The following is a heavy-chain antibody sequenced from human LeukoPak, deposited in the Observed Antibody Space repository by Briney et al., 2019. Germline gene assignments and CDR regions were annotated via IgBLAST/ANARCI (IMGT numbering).Heavy chain of an antibody. Sequence: PSQTLSLTCTVSGGSISSGRYQWSWIRQPAGKGLQWIGRIYISGSTSYNPSLKSRVTISVDTSKNQFSLKLSSVTAADTAVYYCARDSSGYYHPDTFDIWGQGTMVTVSS. D-gene: IGHD3-22*01. CDR3: ARDSSGYYHPDTFDI. J-gene: IGHJ3*02. CDR1: GGSISSGRYQ. CDR2: IYISGST. V-gene: IGHV4-61*02.